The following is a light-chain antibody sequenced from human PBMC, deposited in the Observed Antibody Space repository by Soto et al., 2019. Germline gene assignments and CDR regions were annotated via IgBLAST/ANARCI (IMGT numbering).Light chain of an antibody. CDR3: QQAKNFPWT. CDR2: GAS. J-gene: IGKJ1*01. V-gene: IGKV1-12*01. Sequence: DIQMTQSPSSVSASVGDGVTITCRASQDISTRLVWFQQKPGKAPKVLIYGASSLQSGVPSRFSGSGSGTDFTLTISSLQPEDFATYYCQQAKNFPWTFGQGTKVEIK. CDR1: QDISTR.